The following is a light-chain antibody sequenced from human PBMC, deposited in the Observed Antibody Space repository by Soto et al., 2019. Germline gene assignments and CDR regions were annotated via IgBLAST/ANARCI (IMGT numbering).Light chain of an antibody. CDR2: GAY. CDR3: KQYNNLPWT. CDR1: QSVSSN. V-gene: IGKV3-15*01. Sequence: EIVMTQSPATLSVSPGERATLYCRASQSVSSNVAWYQQQTNQAPMILIYGAYTMATGIPARFSGSGYGTEFTLTISSLQSEDVAVYYCKQYNNLPWTFAKSTKV. J-gene: IGKJ1*01.